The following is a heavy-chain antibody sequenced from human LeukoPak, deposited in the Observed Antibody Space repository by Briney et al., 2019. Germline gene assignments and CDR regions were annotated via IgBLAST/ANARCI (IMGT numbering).Heavy chain of an antibody. Sequence: PGGSLRLSCAGSGFIFNNYAMHWVRQPPGKGLEWVSGISWNSGSIDYADSVKGRFTISRDNAKNSLYLQMNSLRAEDTAVYYCASHAAAGPFAGWYYGMDVWGQGTTVTVSS. J-gene: IGHJ6*02. CDR3: ASHAAAGPFAGWYYGMDV. D-gene: IGHD6-13*01. CDR2: ISWNSGSI. V-gene: IGHV3-9*01. CDR1: GFIFNNYA.